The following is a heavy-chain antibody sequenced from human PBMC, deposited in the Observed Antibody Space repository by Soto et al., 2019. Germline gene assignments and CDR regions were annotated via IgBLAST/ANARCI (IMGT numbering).Heavy chain of an antibody. CDR3: ARQGDIVLMVNGMDV. CDR2: IDPSDSYI. V-gene: IGHV5-10-1*01. D-gene: IGHD2-8*01. J-gene: IGHJ6*02. CDR1: GYSFTSYW. Sequence: TGESLKISCKASGYSFTSYWITWVRQMPGKGLEWMGRIDPSDSYINYSPSFQGHVTISADKSIGTAYLQWSSLKASDTAMYYCARQGDIVLMVNGMDVWGQGTTVTVSS.